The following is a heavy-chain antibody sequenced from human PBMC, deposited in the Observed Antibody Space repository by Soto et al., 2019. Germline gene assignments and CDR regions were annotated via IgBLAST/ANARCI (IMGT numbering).Heavy chain of an antibody. CDR2: IWYDGSNK. Sequence: QVQLVESGGGVVQPGRSLRLSCAASGFTFSSYGMHWVRQAPGKGLEWVAVIWYDGSNKYYADSVKGRFTISRDNSKNTLYLKMNSLRAEDTAVYYCARPSRYGSGSYYPYYYYYGMDVWGQGTTVTVSS. V-gene: IGHV3-33*01. D-gene: IGHD3-10*01. CDR1: GFTFSSYG. J-gene: IGHJ6*02. CDR3: ARPSRYGSGSYYPYYYYYGMDV.